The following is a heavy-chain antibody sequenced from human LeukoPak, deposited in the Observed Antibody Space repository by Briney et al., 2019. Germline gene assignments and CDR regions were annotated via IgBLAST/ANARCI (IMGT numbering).Heavy chain of an antibody. V-gene: IGHV1-2*02. CDR1: GYTFTGYY. Sequence: ASVKVSCKASGYTFTGYYMHWVRQAPGQGLEWMGWINPNSGDTNYAQDFQDRVTMTRDTSITTAYMELSSLRSDDTAMYYCARRYLDYWGQGTLVTVSS. CDR3: ARRYLDY. D-gene: IGHD2-2*01. J-gene: IGHJ4*02. CDR2: INPNSGDT.